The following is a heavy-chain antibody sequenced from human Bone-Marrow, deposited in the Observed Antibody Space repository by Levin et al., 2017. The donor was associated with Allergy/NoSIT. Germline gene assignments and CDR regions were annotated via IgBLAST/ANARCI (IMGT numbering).Heavy chain of an antibody. CDR2: ISWNSGSI. CDR1: GFTFDDYA. D-gene: IGHD6-13*01. J-gene: IGHJ3*02. V-gene: IGHV3-9*01. Sequence: GGSLRLSCAASGFTFDDYAMHWVRQAPGKGLEWVSGISWNSGSIGYADSVKGRFTISRDNAKNSLYLQMNSLRAEDTALYYCAKDSVAAAGKEAAVGDAFDIWGQGTMVTVSS. CDR3: AKDSVAAAGKEAAVGDAFDI.